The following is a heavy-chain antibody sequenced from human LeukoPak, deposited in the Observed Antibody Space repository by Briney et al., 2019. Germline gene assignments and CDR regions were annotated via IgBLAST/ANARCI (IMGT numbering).Heavy chain of an antibody. Sequence: TSQTLSLTCTVPGGSISSGDHYWSWIRQPPGKGLEWIGYIYYSGSTFYNPSLKSRVTISVDTSKNQFSLKLSSVTAADTAVYYCARQTGAETYYYDSRGYIHDFWGQGTLVTVSS. J-gene: IGHJ4*02. CDR1: GGSISSGDHY. V-gene: IGHV4-30-4*01. CDR3: ARQTGAETYYYDSRGYIHDF. D-gene: IGHD3-22*01. CDR2: IYYSGST.